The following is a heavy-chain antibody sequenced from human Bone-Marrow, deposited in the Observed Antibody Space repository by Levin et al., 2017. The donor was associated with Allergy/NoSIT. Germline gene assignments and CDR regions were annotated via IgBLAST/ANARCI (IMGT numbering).Heavy chain of an antibody. Sequence: GGSLRLSCTASGFTFSSHWMHWVRQAPGKGLVWVSRINGDGSSTSYADSVKGRFTISRDNAKNTLFLQMKSLRVDDAATYYCTRERGAEAIYNWFDPWGPGTLVTVSA. CDR2: INGDGSST. D-gene: IGHD3-10*01. J-gene: IGHJ5*02. CDR1: GFTFSSHW. CDR3: TRERGAEAIYNWFDP. V-gene: IGHV3-74*01.